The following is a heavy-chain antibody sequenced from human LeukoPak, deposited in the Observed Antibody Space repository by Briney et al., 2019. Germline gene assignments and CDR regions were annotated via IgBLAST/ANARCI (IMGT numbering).Heavy chain of an antibody. CDR2: NYTSGST. J-gene: IGHJ3*02. CDR3: AILLRDAFDI. Sequence: SETLSLTCTVSGGSISSYYWSWIRQPPGKGLEWIGYNYTSGSTNYNPSLKSRVTISVDTSKNQFSLKLSSVTAADTAVYYCAILLRDAFDIWGQGTMVTVSS. CDR1: GGSISSYY. V-gene: IGHV4-4*09.